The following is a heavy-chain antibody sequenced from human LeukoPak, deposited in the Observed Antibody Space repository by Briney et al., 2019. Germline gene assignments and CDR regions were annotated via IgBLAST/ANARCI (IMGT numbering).Heavy chain of an antibody. CDR2: IYYSGST. D-gene: IGHD2-15*01. CDR1: GGSISSYY. V-gene: IGHV4-59*08. Sequence: SETLSLTCTVSGGSISSYYWSWIRQPPGKGLEWIGYIYYSGSTNYNPSLKSRVTISVDTSKNQFSLKLSSVTAADTAVYYCARQGAYCSGGSCYHQWGQGTLVTVPS. J-gene: IGHJ4*02. CDR3: ARQGAYCSGGSCYHQ.